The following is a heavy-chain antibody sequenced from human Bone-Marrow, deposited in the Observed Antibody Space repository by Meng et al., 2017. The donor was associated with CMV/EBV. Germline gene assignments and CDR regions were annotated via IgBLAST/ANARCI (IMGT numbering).Heavy chain of an antibody. CDR2: IIPILGIA. CDR1: GGTFSSYA. CDR3: ARGDCSSTSCYSNYYYGMDV. D-gene: IGHD2-2*02. J-gene: IGHJ6*02. V-gene: IGHV1-69*10. Sequence: SVKVSCKASGGTFSSYAISWVRQAPGQGLEWMGGIIPILGIANYAQKFQGRVTITADKSTSTAYMELSSLRSEDTAVYYCARGDCSSTSCYSNYYYGMDVWGQGTTVTVFS.